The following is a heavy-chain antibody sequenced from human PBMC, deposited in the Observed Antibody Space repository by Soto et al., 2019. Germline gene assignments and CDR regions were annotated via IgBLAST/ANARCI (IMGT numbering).Heavy chain of an antibody. CDR3: ARRVRYCSSTSCRGYFDY. CDR2: IYYSGIT. V-gene: IGHV4-59*01. J-gene: IGHJ4*02. D-gene: IGHD2-2*01. Sequence: SETLSINCTVSVGSISSYYWSWIRQPPGKGLEWIGYIYYSGITNYNPSLKSRVTISVDTSKNQFSLKLSSVTAADTAVYYCARRVRYCSSTSCRGYFDYWGQGTLVTVSS. CDR1: VGSISSYY.